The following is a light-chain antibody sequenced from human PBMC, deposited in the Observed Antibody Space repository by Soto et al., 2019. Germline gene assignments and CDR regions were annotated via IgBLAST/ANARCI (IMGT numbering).Light chain of an antibody. J-gene: IGKJ1*01. CDR1: QSISSW. Sequence: DIQMTQAPSTLSASVGDRVTISWRASQSISSWLAWYQQKPGKAPKLLIYDVSSLESGVPSRFSGSGSGTEFTLTISSLQPDDSATYYCQQYNTFWTFGQGTKVDIK. CDR3: QQYNTFWT. CDR2: DVS. V-gene: IGKV1-5*01.